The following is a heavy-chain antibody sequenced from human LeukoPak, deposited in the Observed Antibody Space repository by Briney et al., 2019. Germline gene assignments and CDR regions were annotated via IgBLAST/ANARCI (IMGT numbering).Heavy chain of an antibody. J-gene: IGHJ4*02. V-gene: IGHV3-23*01. CDR3: AKKVPADWGSYFDH. D-gene: IGHD3-9*01. CDR2: ISGSGGST. Sequence: PGGSLRLSCAASGFTFSSYAMSWVRQAPGKGLEWVSAISGSGGSTYSTDSVKGRFTISRDNSKNTLYLQMNSLRAEDTAVYYCAKKVPADWGSYFDHWGQGTLVTVSS. CDR1: GFTFSSYA.